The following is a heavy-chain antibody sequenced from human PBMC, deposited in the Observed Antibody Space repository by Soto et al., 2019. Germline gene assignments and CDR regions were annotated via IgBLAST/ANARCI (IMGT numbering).Heavy chain of an antibody. Sequence: PGGSLRLSCAASGFTFSSYAMSWVRQAPGKGLEWVSAISGSGGSTYYADSVKGRFAISRDNSKNTLYLQMNSLRAEDTAVYYCAKSNDFWSGYYGYWGQGTLVTVSS. CDR1: GFTFSSYA. CDR3: AKSNDFWSGYYGY. J-gene: IGHJ4*02. V-gene: IGHV3-23*01. CDR2: ISGSGGST. D-gene: IGHD3-3*01.